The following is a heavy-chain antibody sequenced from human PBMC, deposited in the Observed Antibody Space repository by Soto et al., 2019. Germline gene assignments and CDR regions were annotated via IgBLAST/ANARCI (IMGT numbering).Heavy chain of an antibody. Sequence: RLSCAASGFTVTSNYMSCVRQAPGKGLEWVSVIYSGGSAFYPDSVQGRFTISRDNSKNTLYLQMNSLRPEDTAVYYCARNSGSGYYFGYFDYWGQGTLVTVSS. V-gene: IGHV3-53*01. CDR1: GFTVTSNY. J-gene: IGHJ4*02. D-gene: IGHD3-22*01. CDR2: IYSGGSA. CDR3: ARNSGSGYYFGYFDY.